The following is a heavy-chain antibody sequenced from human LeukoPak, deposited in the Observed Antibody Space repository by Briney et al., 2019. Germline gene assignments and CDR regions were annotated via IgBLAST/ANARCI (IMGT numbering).Heavy chain of an antibody. Sequence: KRGESLKISCTGAGYICSYYWNNWLRQMPGKGLEWMGIMYPGDSDSRYSPAFQGHVTFSADKSTNTAYLQWNSLNTSDTAIYYCVKFVVMLRGVLDSWGQGTLVTVSS. J-gene: IGHJ4*02. CDR3: VKFVVMLRGVLDS. V-gene: IGHV5-51*01. D-gene: IGHD3-10*01. CDR1: GYICSYYW. CDR2: MYPGDSDS.